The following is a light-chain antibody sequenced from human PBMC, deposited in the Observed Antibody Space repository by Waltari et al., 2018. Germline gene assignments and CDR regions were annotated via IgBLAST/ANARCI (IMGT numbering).Light chain of an antibody. CDR1: ESLLHSYGKTN. V-gene: IGKV2D-29*01. J-gene: IGKJ2*01. CDR2: EVS. CDR3: MQRTQLPET. Sequence: DIVMTQPPLSLSVTPGQPASTPCKPSESLLHSYGKTNLYWYRQKPGQPPQLLIYEVSNRFSGVTDRFSGRGSGTEFTLKISRVEAEDVGVYYCMQRTQLPETFGQGTKLEIK.